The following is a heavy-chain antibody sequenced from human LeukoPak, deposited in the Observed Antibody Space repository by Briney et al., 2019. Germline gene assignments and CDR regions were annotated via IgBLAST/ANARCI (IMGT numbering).Heavy chain of an antibody. CDR3: AKEPLCTSCLDY. J-gene: IGHJ4*02. CDR1: GFTFSTYA. CDR2: ISGSGSST. D-gene: IGHD2-2*01. Sequence: GGSLRLSCAASGFTFSTYAMSWVRQAPGKGLEWVSVISGSGSSTYYADSVKGRFTISRDNSKNTLYLQMNSLRAEDTAVYYCAKEPLCTSCLDYWGQGTLVTVSS. V-gene: IGHV3-23*01.